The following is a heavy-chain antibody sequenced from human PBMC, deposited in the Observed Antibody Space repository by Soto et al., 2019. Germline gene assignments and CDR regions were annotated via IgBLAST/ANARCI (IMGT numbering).Heavy chain of an antibody. Sequence: QVQLVQSGAEVKKPGASVKVSCKACGYTFTSYYMNWVRQAPGQGLEWIGIINPSGGSTSYAQKFQGRVTMTRDTSTSTVYMELSSLRSEDTAVYYCAGVDCSSTSCYSYYYGMDVWGQGTTVTVSS. V-gene: IGHV1-46*01. CDR2: INPSGGST. CDR1: GYTFTSYY. J-gene: IGHJ6*02. CDR3: AGVDCSSTSCYSYYYGMDV. D-gene: IGHD2-2*02.